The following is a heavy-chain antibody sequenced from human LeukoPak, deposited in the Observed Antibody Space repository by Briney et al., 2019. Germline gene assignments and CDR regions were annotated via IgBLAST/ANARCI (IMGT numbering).Heavy chain of an antibody. D-gene: IGHD6-13*01. Sequence: GGSLRLSCAASGFTFSSYDMHWVRQATGKGLEWVSAIGTAGDTYYPGSVKGRFTISRENAKNSLYLQMNSLRAGDTAVYYCARGQTGAAAGRYFDYWGQGTWSPSPQ. CDR1: GFTFSSYD. V-gene: IGHV3-13*01. CDR3: ARGQTGAAAGRYFDY. CDR2: IGTAGDT. J-gene: IGHJ4*02.